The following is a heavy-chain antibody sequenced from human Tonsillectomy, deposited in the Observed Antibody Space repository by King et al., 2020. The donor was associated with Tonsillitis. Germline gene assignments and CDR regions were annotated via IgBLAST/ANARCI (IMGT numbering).Heavy chain of an antibody. CDR3: ARGPLGEELEWLLWGYFDY. J-gene: IGHJ4*02. Sequence: VQLVESGGGLVKPGGSLRLSCAASGFTFSDYYMSWIRHAPGKGLEGVSYISSSGSTIYYADSVEVRFTISRDNAKNSLYLQMNSLRAEDTAVYYCARGPLGEELEWLLWGYFDYWGQGTLVTVSS. V-gene: IGHV3-11*01. CDR2: ISSSGSTI. D-gene: IGHD3-3*01. CDR1: GFTFSDYY.